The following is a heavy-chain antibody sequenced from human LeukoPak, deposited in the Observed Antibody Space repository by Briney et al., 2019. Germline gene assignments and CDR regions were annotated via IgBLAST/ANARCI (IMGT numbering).Heavy chain of an antibody. V-gene: IGHV3-23*01. Sequence: GGSPRLSCAASGFTFSSYAMSWVRQAPGKGLEWVSAISGSGGSTYYADSVKGRFTISRDNSKNTLYLQMNSLRAEDTAVYYCAKVPGPDYYGSGSYYQYYYYYGMDVWGQGTTVTVSS. D-gene: IGHD3-10*01. CDR1: GFTFSSYA. CDR3: AKVPGPDYYGSGSYYQYYYYYGMDV. CDR2: ISGSGGST. J-gene: IGHJ6*02.